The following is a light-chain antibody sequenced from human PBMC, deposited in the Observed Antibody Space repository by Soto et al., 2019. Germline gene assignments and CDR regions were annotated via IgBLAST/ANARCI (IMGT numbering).Light chain of an antibody. V-gene: IGKV1-27*01. CDR1: QGIRNF. Sequence: DIQMTQSPTSLSASVGDRVTITCRASQGIRNFVAWYQQKPGKAPKLLIYAASTLQSGVPSRFSGSGSGTVFTLTINSLQPEDVATYFCQKYSSVPVFGPGTKVEIK. CDR2: AAS. CDR3: QKYSSVPV. J-gene: IGKJ3*01.